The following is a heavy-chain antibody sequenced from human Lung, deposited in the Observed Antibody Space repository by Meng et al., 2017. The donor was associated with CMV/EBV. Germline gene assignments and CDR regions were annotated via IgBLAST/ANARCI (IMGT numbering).Heavy chain of an antibody. CDR3: AHRPHYYASGGPGWFDP. D-gene: IGHD3-10*01. Sequence: GPXLVXPTQTLTLTCAFSGFSLSTSGVGVGWIRQPPGKALEWLALIYWDDDKRYSPSLRSRLTITKDTSKNQVVLTMTNMDPVDTATYYCAHRPHYYASGGPGWFDPWGQGTXVTVSS. CDR1: GFSLSTSGVG. V-gene: IGHV2-5*02. CDR2: IYWDDDK. J-gene: IGHJ5*02.